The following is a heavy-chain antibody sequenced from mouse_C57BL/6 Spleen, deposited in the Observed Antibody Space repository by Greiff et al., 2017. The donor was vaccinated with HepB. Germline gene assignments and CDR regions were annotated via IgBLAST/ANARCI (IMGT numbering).Heavy chain of an antibody. CDR1: GYTFTTYW. Sequence: QVQLQQSGAELAKPGASVKLSCKASGYTFTTYWMHWVKQRPGQGLEWIGYINPSSGYTKSNQKFKDKATLTADKSSSTAYMQLSSLTYEDCAVYYCAHSLITTVVEGFAYWGQGTLVTVSA. CDR2: INPSSGYT. CDR3: AHSLITTVVEGFAY. J-gene: IGHJ3*01. V-gene: IGHV1-7*01. D-gene: IGHD1-1*01.